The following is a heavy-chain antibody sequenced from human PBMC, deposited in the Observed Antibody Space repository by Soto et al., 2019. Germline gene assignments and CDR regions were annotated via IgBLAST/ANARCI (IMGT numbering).Heavy chain of an antibody. CDR3: ARGFWSGYYGNFDY. Sequence: EVQLVESGGGFAQPGGSLRLSCAGSGFTFSSYSMNWVRQAPGKGLEWVSYISGSSSPSYYADSVKGRFTISRDNAKNSLFLQMNSLRDEDTAVYYCARGFWSGYYGNFDYWGQGTLVTVSS. V-gene: IGHV3-48*02. CDR1: GFTFSSYS. D-gene: IGHD3-3*01. CDR2: ISGSSSPS. J-gene: IGHJ4*02.